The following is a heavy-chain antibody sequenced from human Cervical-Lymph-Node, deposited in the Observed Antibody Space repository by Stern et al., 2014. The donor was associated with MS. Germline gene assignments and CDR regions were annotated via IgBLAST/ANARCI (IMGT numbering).Heavy chain of an antibody. CDR1: GFTFSDHA. V-gene: IGHV3-64D*06. Sequence: EVHLVESGGGLVQPGGSLRLSCSASGFTFSDHAMHWVRQAPGKGLESVSAISYTGGNTYHADSVRGRFTISRDNSKNTVSLQMSSLRTDDTAVYFCVRVHRAYDYWGQGTLVTVSS. D-gene: IGHD5-12*01. CDR3: VRVHRAYDY. CDR2: ISYTGGNT. J-gene: IGHJ4*02.